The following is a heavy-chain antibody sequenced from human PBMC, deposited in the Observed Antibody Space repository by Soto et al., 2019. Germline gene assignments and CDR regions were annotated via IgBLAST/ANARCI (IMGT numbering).Heavy chain of an antibody. J-gene: IGHJ5*02. CDR1: GGSISSYY. Sequence: PSETLSLTCTVSGGSISSYYWSWIRQPAGKGLEWIGRIYTSGSTSYNPSLKSRVTMSVDTSKNQFSLKLSSVTAADTAVYYCARDQNGYRSSWRSIAGHGWFDPWGQGTLVTVSS. D-gene: IGHD6-13*01. CDR2: IYTSGST. V-gene: IGHV4-4*07. CDR3: ARDQNGYRSSWRSIAGHGWFDP.